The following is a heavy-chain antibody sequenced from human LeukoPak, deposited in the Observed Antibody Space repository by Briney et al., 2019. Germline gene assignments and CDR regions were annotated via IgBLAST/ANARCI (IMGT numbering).Heavy chain of an antibody. D-gene: IGHD2-21*02. CDR3: ARGPYCGGDCYPGFDY. Sequence: ASVNVSCKPSGYTFTSYGISWVRQAAGQGVKGMGWISAYNGNTNYAQKLQGRVTMTTDTSTSTAYMELRSLRSDDTAVYYCARGPYCGGDCYPGFDYWGQGTLVTVSS. CDR1: GYTFTSYG. CDR2: ISAYNGNT. J-gene: IGHJ4*02. V-gene: IGHV1-18*04.